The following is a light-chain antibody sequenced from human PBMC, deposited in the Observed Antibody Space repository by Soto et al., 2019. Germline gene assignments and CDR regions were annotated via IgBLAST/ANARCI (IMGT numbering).Light chain of an antibody. Sequence: DIQLTQSPSFLSASVGDRVTITCWASQDISDYLAWYQQRPGKAPKLLIYAASTLQSGVPSRFSGSGSGTEFTLTISSLQPEDFATYSCQQLNSYPLTFGGGTKVVIK. V-gene: IGKV1-9*01. CDR3: QQLNSYPLT. CDR2: AAS. J-gene: IGKJ4*01. CDR1: QDISDY.